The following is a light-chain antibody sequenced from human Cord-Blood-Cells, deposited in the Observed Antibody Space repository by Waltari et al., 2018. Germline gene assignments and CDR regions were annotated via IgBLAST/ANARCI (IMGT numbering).Light chain of an antibody. J-gene: IGKJ4*01. CDR2: LGS. CDR1: QSLLHSNGYNY. V-gene: IGKV2-28*01. CDR3: MQALQTPL. Sequence: DLVMTQSPLSLPVTPGAPASISCRSSQSLLHSNGYNYLDWYLQKPGQSPQLLIYLGSNRASGVPDRFSGSGSGTDFTLKISRVEAEDVGVYYCMQALQTPLFGGGTKVEIK.